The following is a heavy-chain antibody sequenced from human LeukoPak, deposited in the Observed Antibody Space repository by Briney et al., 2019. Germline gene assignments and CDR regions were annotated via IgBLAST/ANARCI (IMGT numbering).Heavy chain of an antibody. D-gene: IGHD2-2*01. CDR1: GFTFDDYA. V-gene: IGHV3-9*01. Sequence: GRSLRLSCAASGFTFDDYAMHWVRQAPGKGLEWVSGISWNSGSIGYADSVKGRFTISRDNAKNSLYLQMNSLRAEDTALYYCAKDMGFVVVPAALDYWGQGTLVTVSS. J-gene: IGHJ4*02. CDR3: AKDMGFVVVPAALDY. CDR2: ISWNSGSI.